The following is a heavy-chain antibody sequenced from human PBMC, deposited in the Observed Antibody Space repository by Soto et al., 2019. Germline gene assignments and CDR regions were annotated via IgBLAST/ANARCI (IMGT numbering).Heavy chain of an antibody. CDR3: AKLGYCISTSCARLWLHPFDY. D-gene: IGHD2-2*01. CDR1: GFTFSTYG. J-gene: IGHJ4*02. CDR2: ISSSSTTI. Sequence: GGSLRLSCAASGFTFSTYGMNWVRQAPVKGLEWVSFISSSSTTIYYADSVRGRFTISRDNAKNTLYLQMNSLRAEDTAVYYCAKLGYCISTSCARLWLHPFDYWGQGTLVTVSS. V-gene: IGHV3-48*01.